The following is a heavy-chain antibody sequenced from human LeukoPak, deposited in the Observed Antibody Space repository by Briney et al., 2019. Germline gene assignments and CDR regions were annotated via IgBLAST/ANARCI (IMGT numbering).Heavy chain of an antibody. D-gene: IGHD3-10*01. Sequence: GGSPRLSCAASGFTFSSYAMHWVRQAPGKGLEWVAVISYDGSNKYYADSVKGRFTISRDNSKNTLYLQMNSLRAEDTAVYYCARDRRGSGSSFDYWGQGTLVTVSS. CDR3: ARDRRGSGSSFDY. CDR2: ISYDGSNK. V-gene: IGHV3-30*04. J-gene: IGHJ4*02. CDR1: GFTFSSYA.